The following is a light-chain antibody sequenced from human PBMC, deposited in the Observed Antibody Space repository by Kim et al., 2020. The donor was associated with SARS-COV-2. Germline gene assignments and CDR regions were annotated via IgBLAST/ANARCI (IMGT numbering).Light chain of an antibody. J-gene: IGKJ4*01. CDR1: QSVRNN. Sequence: VSPGERVTLSCRASQSVRNNLAWYQQRPGQAPRLLIYGASTRATDISARFSGSGSGTEFTLTIRSLQSEDLGIYYCLQYDDWPLLTFGGGTKLEIK. CDR2: GAS. V-gene: IGKV3-15*01. CDR3: LQYDDWPLLT.